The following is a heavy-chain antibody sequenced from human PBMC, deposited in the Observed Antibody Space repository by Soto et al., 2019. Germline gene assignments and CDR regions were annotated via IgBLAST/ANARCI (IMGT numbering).Heavy chain of an antibody. CDR3: ARDYSTRTVNRADYGGIFDP. CDR1: GYSFTSYG. Sequence: ASVKVSCKTSGYSFTSYGISWVRQAPGEGLEWMGWITTYNDNRFYAEKFQGRITLITDTSSNTAYMELRSLRPDDTARYFCARDYSTRTVNRADYGGIFDPWGQGTLVTVSS. J-gene: IGHJ5*02. V-gene: IGHV1-18*01. CDR2: ITTYNDNR. D-gene: IGHD4-17*01.